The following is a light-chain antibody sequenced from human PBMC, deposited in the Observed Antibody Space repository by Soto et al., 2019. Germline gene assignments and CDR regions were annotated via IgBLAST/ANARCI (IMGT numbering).Light chain of an antibody. CDR2: GAS. CDR3: QQYGSSSWT. V-gene: IGKV3-20*01. J-gene: IGKJ1*01. Sequence: EIVLTQSPGTLSLSPGDRATLSCRASQSVSSSYLAWYQQKPGQAPRLLIYGASSRATGIPDRFSGSGSGTDFTLTISRLEPEDCAVYYCQQYGSSSWTFGQGTKVEIK. CDR1: QSVSSSY.